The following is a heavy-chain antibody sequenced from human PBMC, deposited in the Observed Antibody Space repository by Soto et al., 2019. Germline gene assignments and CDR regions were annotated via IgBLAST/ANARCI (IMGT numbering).Heavy chain of an antibody. CDR2: IYYRGST. V-gene: IGHV4-31*03. CDR1: GGSISRGDYY. Sequence: QEQRQESGPGLVKPSQTLSLPCTVSGGSISRGDYYWSWIRQHPGKGLEWIGYIYYRGSTYYNPSLKSRVTISVDTSKNPFSLELSSVTAADTAVYYCARWWSGSRQGCDPWCQGTLVTVSS. CDR3: ARWWSGSRQGCDP. D-gene: IGHD3-3*01. J-gene: IGHJ5*02.